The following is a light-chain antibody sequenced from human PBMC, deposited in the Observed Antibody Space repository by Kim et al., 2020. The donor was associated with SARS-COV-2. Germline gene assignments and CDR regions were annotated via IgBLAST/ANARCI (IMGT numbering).Light chain of an antibody. CDR1: SSIIGCYNF. V-gene: IGLV2-14*03. J-gene: IGLJ1*01. CDR3: SSYTGSSTLV. CDR2: DVS. Sequence: QSITIASTVTSSIIGCYNFVSWYQQHQGKAPKLMIYDVSNRPSGISNRFSGSKSGNTASLTISGLQAEDEADYYCSSYTGSSTLVFGTGTKVTVL.